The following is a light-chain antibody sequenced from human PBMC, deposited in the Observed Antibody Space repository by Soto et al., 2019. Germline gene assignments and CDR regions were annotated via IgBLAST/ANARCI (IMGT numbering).Light chain of an antibody. V-gene: IGKV1-5*01. J-gene: IGKJ2*01. CDR2: DAS. Sequence: DIQMTQSPPTLSASVGDRDTITCRASQSMSSWLAWYQQKPGKAPNLLIYDASSLKSGVPSRFSGSKSETEFTLTISSLQPDDFATYYCQQYSSYPYTFGQGTKLEIK. CDR1: QSMSSW. CDR3: QQYSSYPYT.